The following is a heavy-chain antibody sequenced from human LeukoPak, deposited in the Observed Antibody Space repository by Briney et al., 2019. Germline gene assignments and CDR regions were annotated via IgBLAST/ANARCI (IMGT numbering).Heavy chain of an antibody. V-gene: IGHV3-23*01. Sequence: GGSLRLSCAVSGFTINRDWMTWVRQAPGKGLEWVSAISGSGGSTYYADSVKGRFTISRDNSKNTLYLQMNSLRAEDTAVYYCAKDSHSGYFDYWGQGTLVTVSS. CDR3: AKDSHSGYFDY. CDR1: GFTINRDW. J-gene: IGHJ4*02. D-gene: IGHD1-26*01. CDR2: ISGSGGST.